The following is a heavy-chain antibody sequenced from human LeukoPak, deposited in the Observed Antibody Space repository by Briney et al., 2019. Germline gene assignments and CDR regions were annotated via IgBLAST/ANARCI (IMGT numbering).Heavy chain of an antibody. J-gene: IGHJ4*02. V-gene: IGHV1-18*01. CDR2: ISAYNGNT. CDR1: GYTFTSYG. CDR3: ARAGSGWYDPPEGY. Sequence: GASVKVSCKASGYTFTSYGISWVRQAPGQGLEWMGWISAYNGNTNYAQKLQGRVTITTDTSTSTAYMELRSLRSDDTAVYYCARAGSGWYDPPEGYWGQGTLVTVSS. D-gene: IGHD6-19*01.